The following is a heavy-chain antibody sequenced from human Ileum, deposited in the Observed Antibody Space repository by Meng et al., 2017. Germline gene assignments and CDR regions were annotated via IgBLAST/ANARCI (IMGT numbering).Heavy chain of an antibody. D-gene: IGHD3-16*01. Sequence: GESLKISCAASGFTLSSNAMSWVRQPPGKGLEWVSGILDSGDTYYADSVKGRFTMSRDNSKNTVYLQMNSLRAEDTAVYYCAKDLHYFSAMDVWGQGTTVTVSS. CDR1: GFTLSSNA. CDR3: AKDLHYFSAMDV. CDR2: ILDSGDT. J-gene: IGHJ6*02. V-gene: IGHV3-23*01.